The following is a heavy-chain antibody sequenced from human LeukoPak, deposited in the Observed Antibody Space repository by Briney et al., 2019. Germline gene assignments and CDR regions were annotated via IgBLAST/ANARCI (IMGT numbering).Heavy chain of an antibody. CDR1: GFTFGDYY. V-gene: IGHV3-11*01. J-gene: IGHJ4*02. CDR2: ISNSGNTI. Sequence: GGSLRLSCAASGFTFGDYYMSWIRQAPGKGLEWVSYISNSGNTIKEADSVRGRFTISRDNAQNSLFLQLKSLRADDTAVYYCARYRVITNDYFDSWGQGTLVTVSS. CDR3: ARYRVITNDYFDS. D-gene: IGHD3-16*01.